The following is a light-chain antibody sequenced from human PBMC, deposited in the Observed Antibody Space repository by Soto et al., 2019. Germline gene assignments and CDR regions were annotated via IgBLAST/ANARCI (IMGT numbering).Light chain of an antibody. CDR1: QSVSSSY. Sequence: EIVLTQSPGTLSLSPGERATLSCRASQSVSSSYLAWYQQKPGQAPRLLIYGASSRATGIPDRVSGSGSGTDVTLTISGLEPEVFAVYYCQQYGSSPGTFGQGTKVEIK. V-gene: IGKV3-20*01. CDR2: GAS. J-gene: IGKJ1*01. CDR3: QQYGSSPGT.